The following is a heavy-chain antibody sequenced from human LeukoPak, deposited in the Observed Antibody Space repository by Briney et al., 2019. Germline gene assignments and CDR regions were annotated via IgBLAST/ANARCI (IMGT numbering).Heavy chain of an antibody. Sequence: GASVKVSCKASGYTFTGYYIHWVRQAPGQGLEWMGWINPNSGGTNYAQKFHGTLTMTRDTSISTAYMELSRLRSDDTAVYYCARDPDYGGHTELDYCGHGALGTVSS. V-gene: IGHV1-2*02. D-gene: IGHD4-23*01. CDR2: INPNSGGT. CDR3: ARDPDYGGHTELDY. J-gene: IGHJ4*01. CDR1: GYTFTGYY.